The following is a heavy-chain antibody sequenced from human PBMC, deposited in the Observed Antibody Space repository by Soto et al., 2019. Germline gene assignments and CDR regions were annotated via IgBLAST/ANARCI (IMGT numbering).Heavy chain of an antibody. Sequence: QVQLVESGGGVVQPGRSLRLSCAASGFTFSSYGMHWVRQAPGKGLEWVAVIWYDGSNKYYADSVKGRFTISRDNSKNTLYLQMNSLRAEDTAVYYRARAYDILTGYQGIDYWGQGTLVTFSS. CDR2: IWYDGSNK. V-gene: IGHV3-33*01. CDR1: GFTFSSYG. CDR3: ARAYDILTGYQGIDY. D-gene: IGHD3-9*01. J-gene: IGHJ4*02.